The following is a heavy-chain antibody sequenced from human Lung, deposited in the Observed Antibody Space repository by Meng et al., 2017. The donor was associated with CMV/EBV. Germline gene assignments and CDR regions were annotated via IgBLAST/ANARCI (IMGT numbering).Heavy chain of an antibody. V-gene: IGHV3-49*04. CDR2: IRSKAFGGTT. J-gene: IGHJ6*02. Sequence: GESXKISCTASGFTFSNSTMSWVRQAPGKGLEWVGFIRSKAFGGTTEYAASVKGRFTISRDDSKGIACLQMNSLKVEDTAVYYCARGTYISGWYYYYYYYAKDVWGQGXTVTVSS. D-gene: IGHD6-19*01. CDR3: ARGTYISGWYYYYYYYAKDV. CDR1: GFTFSNST.